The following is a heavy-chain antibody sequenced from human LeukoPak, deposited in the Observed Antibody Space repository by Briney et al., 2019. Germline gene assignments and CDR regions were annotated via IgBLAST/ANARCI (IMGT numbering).Heavy chain of an antibody. D-gene: IGHD3-3*01. V-gene: IGHV4-61*02. CDR1: GGSISSGSYY. Sequence: PSETLSLTCTVSGGSISSGSYYWSWIRQPAGKGLEWIGRIYTSGSTNYNPSLKSRVTISVDTSKNQFSLKLSSVTAADTAVYYCARGLRFLGNYMDVWGKGTTVTVSS. CDR3: ARGLRFLGNYMDV. J-gene: IGHJ6*03. CDR2: IYTSGST.